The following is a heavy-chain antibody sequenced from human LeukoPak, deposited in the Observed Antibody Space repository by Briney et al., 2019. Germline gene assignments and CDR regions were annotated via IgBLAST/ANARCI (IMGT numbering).Heavy chain of an antibody. V-gene: IGHV1-69*04. CDR2: IIPIVGVS. CDR1: RGSFSSYG. CDR3: GGMGGGEFGY. D-gene: IGHD3-16*01. J-gene: IGHJ4*02. Sequence: SVKVSCKASRGSFSSYGISWVRQAPGQGLEWMGRIIPIVGVSNYAQKFQGRLTITAVKSTSTAYMELSSLSSEDTAVYFCGGMGGGEFGYWGQGTLVTVSS.